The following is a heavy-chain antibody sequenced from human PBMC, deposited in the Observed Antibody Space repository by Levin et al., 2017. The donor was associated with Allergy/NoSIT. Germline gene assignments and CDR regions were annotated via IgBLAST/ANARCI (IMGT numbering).Heavy chain of an antibody. CDR1: GYTFTGYY. CDR2: INPNSGGT. D-gene: IGHD5-18*01. J-gene: IGHJ4*02. V-gene: IGHV1-2*02. CDR3: ARGERRGYSYREGSHYFDY. Sequence: ASVKVSCKASGYTFTGYYMHWVRQAPGQGLEWMGWINPNSGGTNYAQKFQGRVTMTRDTSISTAYMELSRLRSDDTAVYYCARGERRGYSYREGSHYFDYWGQGTLVTVSS.